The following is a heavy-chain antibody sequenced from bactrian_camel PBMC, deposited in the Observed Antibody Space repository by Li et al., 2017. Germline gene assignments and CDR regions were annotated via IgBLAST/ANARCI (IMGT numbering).Heavy chain of an antibody. CDR2: IYTGDGTT. CDR1: GFTFSIYD. V-gene: IGHV3S42*01. CDR3: AADRGHNSGGYCYEAYEYNY. Sequence: VQLVESGGGLVQPGGSLRLSCAASGFTFSIYDMSWVRQAPGKGLEWVAAIYTGDGTTRSADSVKGRFTISKDNAKNTLYLQMNALKPEDTAMYYRAADRGHNSGGYCYEAYEYNYWGQGTQVTVS. D-gene: IGHD2*01. J-gene: IGHJ4*01.